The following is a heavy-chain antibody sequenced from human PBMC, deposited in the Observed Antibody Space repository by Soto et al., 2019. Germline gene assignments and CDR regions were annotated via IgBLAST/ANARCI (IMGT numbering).Heavy chain of an antibody. CDR1: GYTFTSYA. CDR3: ARVYCTNGVCYGEYWFDP. D-gene: IGHD2-8*01. J-gene: IGHJ5*02. CDR2: INAGNGNT. Sequence: QVQLVQSGAEVKKPGASVKVSCKASGYTFTSYAMHWVRQAPGQRLEWMGWINAGNGNTKYSQKFQGRVTLTRDTSASTAYMELSSLRSEDTAVYYCARVYCTNGVCYGEYWFDPWGQGTLVTVSS. V-gene: IGHV1-3*01.